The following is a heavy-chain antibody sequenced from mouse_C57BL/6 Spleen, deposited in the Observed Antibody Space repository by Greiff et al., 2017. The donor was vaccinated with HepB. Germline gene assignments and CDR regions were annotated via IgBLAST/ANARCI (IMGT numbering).Heavy chain of an antibody. Sequence: VQLQQSGAELARPGASVKLSCKASGYTFTSYGISWVKQRTGQGLEWIGEIYPRSGNTYYNEKFKGKATLTADKSSSTAYMELRSLTSEDSAVYVWARWSDLDYGRSFDYWGQGTTLTVSS. CDR3: ARWSDLDYGRSFDY. D-gene: IGHD1-1*01. CDR2: IYPRSGNT. V-gene: IGHV1-81*01. CDR1: GYTFTSYG. J-gene: IGHJ2*01.